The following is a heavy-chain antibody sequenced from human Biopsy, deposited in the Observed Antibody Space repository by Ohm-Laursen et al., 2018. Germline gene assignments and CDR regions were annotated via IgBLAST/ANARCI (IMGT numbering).Heavy chain of an antibody. D-gene: IGHD3-9*01. CDR1: GFTVNDHA. Sequence: SLRLSCAASGFTVNDHAMHWVRQPPGKGLEWVSGISWDSGRIGYADSVKGRFPFTRDNPKKSLYLEMNSLRPEDPALYYCTKVLIPAGTDVWGQGTTVTVSS. CDR3: TKVLIPAGTDV. J-gene: IGHJ6*02. V-gene: IGHV3-9*01. CDR2: ISWDSGRI.